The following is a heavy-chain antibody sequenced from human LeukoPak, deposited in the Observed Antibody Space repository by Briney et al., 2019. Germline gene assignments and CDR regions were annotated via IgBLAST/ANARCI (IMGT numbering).Heavy chain of an antibody. Sequence: GRSLRLSCAASGFTFRSYSMHWVRQAPGKGLEWVAVIAYDGTYEYYAASVKGRFTISRDNSNNTLYLQMNSLRTEDTAVYYCARFREIYSSSWPYDCWGQGTLVTVSS. CDR3: ARFREIYSSSWPYDC. CDR1: GFTFRSYS. J-gene: IGHJ4*02. D-gene: IGHD6-13*01. V-gene: IGHV3-30*01. CDR2: IAYDGTYE.